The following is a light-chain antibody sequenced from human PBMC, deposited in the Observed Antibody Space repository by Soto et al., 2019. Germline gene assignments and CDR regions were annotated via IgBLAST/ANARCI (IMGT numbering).Light chain of an antibody. CDR3: QQRDSGPPSN. J-gene: IGKJ2*01. V-gene: IGKV3-11*01. Sequence: EVLLTQSPVTLSLSPGERATLSCRASQSVSGYLSWYQQKPGQAPRLLSFDATNRATGVQARFSGSGSWTDFTLTSSSLEPEDFAVYFCQQRDSGPPSNFGQGTKLEIK. CDR1: QSVSGY. CDR2: DAT.